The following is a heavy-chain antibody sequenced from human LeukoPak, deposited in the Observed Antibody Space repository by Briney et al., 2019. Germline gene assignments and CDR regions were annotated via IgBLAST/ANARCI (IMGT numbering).Heavy chain of an antibody. CDR1: GGSISSYY. CDR3: ARVAGGHYGSGSYSRFDP. Sequence: SETLSLTCTVSGGSISSYYWSWIRQPPGKGLEWIGYIYDSGGTNYNPSLKSRVTISVDTSKNQFSLKLSSVTAADTAVYYGARVAGGHYGSGSYSRFDPWGQGTLVTVSS. CDR2: IYDSGGT. V-gene: IGHV4-59*08. D-gene: IGHD3-10*01. J-gene: IGHJ5*02.